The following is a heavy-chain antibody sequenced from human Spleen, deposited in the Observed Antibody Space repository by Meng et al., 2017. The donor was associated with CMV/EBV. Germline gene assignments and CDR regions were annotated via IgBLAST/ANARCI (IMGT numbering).Heavy chain of an antibody. CDR2: IWSGGSNK. D-gene: IGHD2-2*01. V-gene: IGHV3-33*06. CDR3: AKASQFCSSTNCLNYYYGMDV. J-gene: IGHJ6*02. Sequence: GESLKISCAASKFTFSSYVMHWVRQAPGKGLDWVAVIWSGGSNKYYADSVKGRFTISRDDSVKKLFLQMNSLRAEDTGVYYCAKASQFCSSTNCLNYYYGMDVWGQGTTVTVSS. CDR1: KFTFSSYV.